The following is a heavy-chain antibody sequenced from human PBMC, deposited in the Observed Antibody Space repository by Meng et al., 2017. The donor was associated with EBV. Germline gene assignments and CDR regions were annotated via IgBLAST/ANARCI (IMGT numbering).Heavy chain of an antibody. D-gene: IGHD6-19*01. CDR1: GYTFTGYY. CDR2: INPNSGGT. V-gene: IGHV1-2*06. Sequence: VPPVQSGAEVEKPGASVKDSCKASGYTFTGYYMHWVRQAPGQGLEWMGRINPNSGGTNYAQKFQGRVTMTRDTSISTAYMELSRLRPDDTAVYYCARVGIAVAGTGDYWGQGTLVTVSS. CDR3: ARVGIAVAGTGDY. J-gene: IGHJ4*02.